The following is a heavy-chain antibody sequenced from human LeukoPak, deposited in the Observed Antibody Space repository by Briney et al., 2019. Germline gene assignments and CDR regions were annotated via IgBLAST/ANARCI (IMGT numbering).Heavy chain of an antibody. J-gene: IGHJ4*02. CDR1: GVTFSSYA. V-gene: IGHV3-23*01. CDR3: AKDMRYDSSGYFDY. D-gene: IGHD3-22*01. CDR2: ISGTGGRT. Sequence: GGSLRLSRAAPGVTFSSYAMSWVRQAPGKGLGGVSAISGTGGRTYFADSVKGRFTISRDNSKNTLYLQMNSLRAEDTAVYYCAKDMRYDSSGYFDYWGQGTLVTVSS.